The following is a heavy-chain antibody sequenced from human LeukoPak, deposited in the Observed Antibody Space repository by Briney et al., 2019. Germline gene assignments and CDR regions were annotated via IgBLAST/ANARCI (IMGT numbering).Heavy chain of an antibody. D-gene: IGHD5-12*01. CDR2: INPNSGGT. V-gene: IGHV1-2*02. J-gene: IGHJ4*02. Sequence: ASVKVSCKASGYTFTGYYMHWVRQPPGQGLEWMGWINPNSGGTNYAQKFQGRVTMTRDTSISTAYMELSRLRSDDTAVYYYARVEGYSGYVVLDYWGQGTLVTVSS. CDR3: ARVEGYSGYVVLDY. CDR1: GYTFTGYY.